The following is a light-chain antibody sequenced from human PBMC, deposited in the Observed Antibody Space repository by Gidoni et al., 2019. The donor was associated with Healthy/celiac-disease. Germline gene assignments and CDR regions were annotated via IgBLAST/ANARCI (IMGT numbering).Light chain of an antibody. V-gene: IGLV2-14*01. CDR2: EVS. CDR1: SSDVGGYNY. CDR3: SSYTSSSTLV. Sequence: QSALTQPASVSGSPGQPITIAYTGTSSDVGGYNYVSWYQQHPGKAPKLRIYEVSNRPAGVSNRFSGSKSGNTAFLTISGLQAEDEADYYCSSYTSSSTLVFGGGTKLTVL. J-gene: IGLJ2*01.